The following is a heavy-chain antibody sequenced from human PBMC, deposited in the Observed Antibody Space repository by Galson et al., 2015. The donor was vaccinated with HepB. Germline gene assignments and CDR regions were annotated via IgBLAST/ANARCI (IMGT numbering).Heavy chain of an antibody. CDR1: GFTFSHAW. J-gene: IGHJ4*02. CDR2: IKSKTDGGTT. V-gene: IGHV3-15*01. D-gene: IGHD3-3*01. CDR3: TTELDGPDFWSGPHPDY. Sequence: SLRLSCAASGFTFSHAWMSWVRQAPGKGLEWVGRIKSKTDGGTTDYAAPVKGRFTISRDDSKNTLYLQMNSLKTEDTAVYYCTTELDGPDFWSGPHPDYWGQGTLVTVSS.